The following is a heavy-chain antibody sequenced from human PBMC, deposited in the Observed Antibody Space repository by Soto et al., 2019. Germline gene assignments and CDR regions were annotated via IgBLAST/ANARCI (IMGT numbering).Heavy chain of an antibody. Sequence: QVQLVQSGAEVKKPGASVKVSCKASGYTFTSYGISWVRQAPGQGLEWMGWISAYNGNTNYAQKLQGRVTMTTDTSTSTAYMELRRLRSDDTAVYYCASEPFRTAGTEGYSAYYYGMDVWGQGTTVTVSS. J-gene: IGHJ6*02. CDR3: ASEPFRTAGTEGYSAYYYGMDV. CDR1: GYTFTSYG. V-gene: IGHV1-18*04. D-gene: IGHD6-13*01. CDR2: ISAYNGNT.